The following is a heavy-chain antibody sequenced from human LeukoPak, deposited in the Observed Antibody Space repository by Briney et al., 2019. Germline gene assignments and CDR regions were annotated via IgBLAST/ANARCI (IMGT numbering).Heavy chain of an antibody. CDR1: GFTFSTNG. CDR3: AKEYCGGGRCNDDFFDY. D-gene: IGHD2-15*01. J-gene: IGHJ4*02. CDR2: ISYDEKTK. V-gene: IGHV3-30*18. Sequence: GGSLRLSCAASGFTFSTNGMHWVRQAPGEGLEWVAVISYDEKTKYYADSVKGRFTISRDNSKNTLYLQMNSLRAEDTAVYYCAKEYCGGGRCNDDFFDYWGQGTLVTVSS.